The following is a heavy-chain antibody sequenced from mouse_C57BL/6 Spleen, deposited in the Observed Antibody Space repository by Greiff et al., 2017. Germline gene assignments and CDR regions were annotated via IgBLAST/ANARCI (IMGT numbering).Heavy chain of an antibody. CDR3: ARRDYYGSSYDYYAMDY. J-gene: IGHJ4*01. CDR1: GYSFTDYN. Sequence: VQLQQSGPELVKPGASVKISCKASGYSFTDYNMNWVKQSNGKSLEWIGVINPNYGTTSYNQKFKGKATLTVDQSSSTAYMQLNSLTSEDSAVYYCARRDYYGSSYDYYAMDYWGQGTSVTVSS. V-gene: IGHV1-39*01. D-gene: IGHD1-1*01. CDR2: INPNYGTT.